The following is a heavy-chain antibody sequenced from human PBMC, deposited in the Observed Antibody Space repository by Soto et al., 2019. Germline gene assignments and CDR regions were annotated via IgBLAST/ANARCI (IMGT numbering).Heavy chain of an antibody. J-gene: IGHJ4*02. CDR3: ARERSWYFAY. D-gene: IGHD1-26*01. V-gene: IGHV3-30-3*01. Sequence: QVQLVESGGGVVQPGRSLRLSCAASGFTFSSYAMHWVRQAPGKGLEWVAVISYDGSNKYYADSVKGRFTISRDNSQNTLYLQMNSLRAEDTAVYYCARERSWYFAYWGQGTLDTVSS. CDR2: ISYDGSNK. CDR1: GFTFSSYA.